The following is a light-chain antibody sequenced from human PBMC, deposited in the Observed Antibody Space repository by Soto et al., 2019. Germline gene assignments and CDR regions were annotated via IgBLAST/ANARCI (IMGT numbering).Light chain of an antibody. CDR2: GAS. CDR3: QQYGSSPRT. Sequence: EVVLTQSPGTLSLSPGERATLSCRASQSVSSSSLAWYQQKPGQAPRLLIYGASSRATGIPDRFSGSGSGTDFTLTISRLEPDDFAVYYCQQYGSSPRTFGQGTKVEIK. CDR1: QSVSSSS. J-gene: IGKJ1*01. V-gene: IGKV3-20*01.